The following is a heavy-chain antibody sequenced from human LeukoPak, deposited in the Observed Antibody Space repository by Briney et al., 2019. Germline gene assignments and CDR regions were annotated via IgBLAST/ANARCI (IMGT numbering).Heavy chain of an antibody. J-gene: IGHJ3*02. V-gene: IGHV1-69*05. CDR3: AGRGYYYDSSVYRLDAFDT. D-gene: IGHD3-22*01. CDR2: IIPIFGTA. CDR1: GGTFSSYA. Sequence: SVKVSCKASGGTFSSYAISWVRQAPGQGRECMGGIIPIFGTANYAQKFQGRVTITTDESTSTAYMELSSLRSEDTAVYYCAGRGYYYDSSVYRLDAFDTWGQGTMLTASS.